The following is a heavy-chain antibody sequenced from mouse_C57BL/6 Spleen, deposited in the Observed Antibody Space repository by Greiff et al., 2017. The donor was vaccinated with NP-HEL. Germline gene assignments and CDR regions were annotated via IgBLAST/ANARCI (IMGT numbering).Heavy chain of an antibody. J-gene: IGHJ2*01. D-gene: IGHD4-1*01. Sequence: VQLQQSGPELVKPGASVKISCKASGYTFTDYYMNWVKQSHGKSLEWIGDINPNNGGTSYNQKFKGKATLTVDKSSSTAYMELRSLTSEDSAVYYCGRRELELDYWGKGTTLTVSS. CDR2: INPNNGGT. CDR3: GRRELELDY. CDR1: GYTFTDYY. V-gene: IGHV1-26*01.